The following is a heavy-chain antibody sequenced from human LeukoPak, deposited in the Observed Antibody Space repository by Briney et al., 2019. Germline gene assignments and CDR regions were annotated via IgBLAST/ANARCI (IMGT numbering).Heavy chain of an antibody. CDR2: INHSGRT. CDR3: ARGLIIDY. J-gene: IGHJ4*02. V-gene: IGHV4-34*01. D-gene: IGHD3-22*01. Sequence: SETLSLTCAVYGGSFSGYYWSWIRQPPGKGLEWIGEINHSGRTNYNPSLKSRVTISVDTSKNQFSLKLSSVTAADTAVYYCARGLIIDYWGQGTLVTVSS. CDR1: GGSFSGYY.